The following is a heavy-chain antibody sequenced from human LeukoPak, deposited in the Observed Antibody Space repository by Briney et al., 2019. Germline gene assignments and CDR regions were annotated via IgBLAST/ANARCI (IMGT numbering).Heavy chain of an antibody. V-gene: IGHV4-39*07. CDR1: GGSISSSSYY. CDR3: ARYTPGSVDP. Sequence: KPSETLSLTCTVSGGSISSSSYYWGWIRQPPGKGLEWIGSIYYSGSTYYNPSLKSRVTISVDTSKNQFSLKLSSVTAADTAVYYCARYTPGSVDPWGQGTLVTVSS. J-gene: IGHJ5*02. CDR2: IYYSGST. D-gene: IGHD3-10*01.